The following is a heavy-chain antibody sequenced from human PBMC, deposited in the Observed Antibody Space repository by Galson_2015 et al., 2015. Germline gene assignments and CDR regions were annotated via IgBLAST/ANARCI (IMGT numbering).Heavy chain of an antibody. J-gene: IGHJ6*02. CDR1: GFTVSSNY. V-gene: IGHV3-66*02. CDR2: IYSGGST. Sequence: SMRLSCAASGFTVSSNYMSWVRQAPGKGLEWVSVIYSGGSTYYADSVKGRFTISRDNSKNTLYLQMNSLRAEDTAVYYCARPDYYDSSGYYSSREGSRSLYGMDVWGQGTTVTVSS. CDR3: ARPDYYDSSGYYSSREGSRSLYGMDV. D-gene: IGHD3-22*01.